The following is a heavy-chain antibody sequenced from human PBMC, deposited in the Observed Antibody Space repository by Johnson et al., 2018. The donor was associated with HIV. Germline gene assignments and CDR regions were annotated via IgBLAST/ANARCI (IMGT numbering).Heavy chain of an antibody. CDR2: INWNGGST. J-gene: IGHJ3*02. CDR1: EFTFDDYA. Sequence: VHLVESGGGVVRPGGSLRLSCAASEFTFDDYAMSWVRQVPGKGLEWVSGINWNGGSTGYADSVKGRFTISRDNAKNSLYLQMNSLRAEDTALYYCARGPGYSSSWYVNTDAFGMWGQGTMVTVSS. V-gene: IGHV3-20*04. CDR3: ARGPGYSSSWYVNTDAFGM. D-gene: IGHD6-13*01.